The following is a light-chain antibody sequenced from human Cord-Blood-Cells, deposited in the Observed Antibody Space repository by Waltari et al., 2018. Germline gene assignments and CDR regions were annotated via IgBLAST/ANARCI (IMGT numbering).Light chain of an antibody. J-gene: IGKJ3*01. V-gene: IGKV3-11*01. CDR2: DAS. CDR1: QSVSSY. Sequence: DIVLTPSPATLSLSPGARAPLSCRASQSVSSYLACYQQKPGQSPRLLIYDASNRATGIPARFSGSGSGTDFTLTISSLEPEDFAVYYCQQRSNWPPFTFGPGTKVDIK. CDR3: QQRSNWPPFT.